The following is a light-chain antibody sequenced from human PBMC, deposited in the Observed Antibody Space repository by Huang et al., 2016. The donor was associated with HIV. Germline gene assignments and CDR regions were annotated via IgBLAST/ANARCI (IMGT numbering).Light chain of an antibody. V-gene: IGKV3-20*01. CDR2: GAS. Sequence: EIVLTQSPGTLSLSPGERATLSCRASQSVSSSNLAWYQQKPGQAPSLLIDGASSRATGIPDRFSGSGSGTDFTLTISRLEPEDFAVYYGQQYTSSPPRYTFGQGTKVEIK. J-gene: IGKJ1*01. CDR3: QQYTSSPPRYT. CDR1: QSVSSSN.